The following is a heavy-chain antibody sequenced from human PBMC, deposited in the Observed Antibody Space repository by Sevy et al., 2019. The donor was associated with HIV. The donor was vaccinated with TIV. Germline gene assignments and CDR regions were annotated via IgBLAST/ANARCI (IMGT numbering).Heavy chain of an antibody. V-gene: IGHV3-30-3*01. Sequence: GGSLRLSCAASGFAFSTHAMHWVRQAPGKGLEWVAVISYEGPETFYAASVEGRFTISRDNSKNMLSLQINSLKPEDTAVYYWARDGGYSIKWYPLYWGHGTLVTVSS. CDR1: GFAFSTHA. CDR3: ARDGGYSIKWYPLY. J-gene: IGHJ4*01. CDR2: ISYEGPET. D-gene: IGHD1-26*01.